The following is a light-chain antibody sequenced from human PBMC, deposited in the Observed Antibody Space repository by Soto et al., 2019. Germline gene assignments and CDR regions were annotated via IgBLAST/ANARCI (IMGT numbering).Light chain of an antibody. V-gene: IGKV4-1*01. CDR1: QSVLYSSNNKNY. CDR3: QQSYCTPT. J-gene: IGKJ4*01. Sequence: DIVMTQSPDSLAVSLGERATINCKSSQSVLYSSNNKNYLAWYQQKPGQPPKLLIYWASTRESGVPDRFSGSGSGTDFTLTISSLQAEDVAVYYCQQSYCTPTFGGGTKVEIK. CDR2: WAS.